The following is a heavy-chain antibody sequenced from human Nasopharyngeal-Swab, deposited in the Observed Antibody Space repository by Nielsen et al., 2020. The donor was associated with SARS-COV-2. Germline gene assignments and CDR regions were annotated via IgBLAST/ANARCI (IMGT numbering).Heavy chain of an antibody. CDR3: ARGRRGYYDSSGEDFDY. D-gene: IGHD3-22*01. J-gene: IGHJ4*02. CDR1: GGSVSSHY. CDR2: VYYTGRA. V-gene: IGHV4-59*02. Sequence: SETLSLTCTVSGGSVSSHYWSWIRQPPGKGLEWMGYVYYTGRASYNPSLKSRVTMSVDTSKNHFSLRLTSVTAADTAVYYCARGRRGYYDSSGEDFDYWGQGALVNVSS.